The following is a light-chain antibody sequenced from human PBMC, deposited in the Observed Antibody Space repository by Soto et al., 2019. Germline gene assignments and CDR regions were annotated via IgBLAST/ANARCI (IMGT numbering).Light chain of an antibody. CDR3: QVWDDNSHNHV. CDR2: DDS. Sequence: SNALTQTSSLSVAPGPAARISCGGNNIGGKSVHWYQQKPGQAPVVVVYDDSDRPSGIPERFSGSNSGNTATLTISRVEAGDEADYHCQVWDDNSHNHVFRTGTKVTVL. CDR1: NIGGKS. J-gene: IGLJ1*01. V-gene: IGLV3-21*02.